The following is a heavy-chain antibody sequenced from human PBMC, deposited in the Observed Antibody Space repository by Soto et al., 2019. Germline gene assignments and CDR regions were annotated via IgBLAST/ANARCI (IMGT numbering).Heavy chain of an antibody. Sequence: SVKVSCKASVGTFSSYAISWVRQAPGQGLEWMGGIIPIFGTANYAQKFQGRVTITADESTSTAYMELSSLRSEYTAVYYCAREAASGSYHGYFDYWGQGTLVTVSS. D-gene: IGHD1-26*01. CDR2: IIPIFGTA. V-gene: IGHV1-69*13. CDR3: AREAASGSYHGYFDY. CDR1: VGTFSSYA. J-gene: IGHJ4*02.